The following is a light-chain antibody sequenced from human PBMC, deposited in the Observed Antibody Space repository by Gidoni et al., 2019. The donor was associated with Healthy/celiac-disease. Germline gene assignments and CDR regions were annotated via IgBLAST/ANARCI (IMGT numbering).Light chain of an antibody. J-gene: IGLJ3*02. V-gene: IGLV2-23*02. CDR2: EVS. CDR1: SSDVGSYNL. Sequence: SVSGSPGQSITISCTGTSSDVGSYNLVSWYQQHPGKAPKLMIYEVSKRPSGVSNRFSGSKSGNTASLTISGLQAEDEADYYCCSYAGSSTWVFGGGTKLTVL. CDR3: CSYAGSSTWV.